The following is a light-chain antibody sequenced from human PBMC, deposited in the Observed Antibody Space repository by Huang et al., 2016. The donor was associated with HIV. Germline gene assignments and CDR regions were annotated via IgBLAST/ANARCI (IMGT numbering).Light chain of an antibody. CDR3: HQYNNWLLS. CDR1: RSVSTN. J-gene: IGKJ4*01. CDR2: GSS. V-gene: IGKV3-15*01. Sequence: EIVMTQSPATLSVSPGERVTLSCRANRSVSTNLAWYQQRPGQAPRLLIYGSSTRAPCIPARFIGSGSGTDFSLTISSLQSEDFALYYCHQYNNWLLSFGGGTRVDI.